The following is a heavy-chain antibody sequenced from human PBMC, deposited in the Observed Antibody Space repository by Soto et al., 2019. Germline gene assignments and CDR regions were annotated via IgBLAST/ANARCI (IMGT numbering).Heavy chain of an antibody. CDR1: GFTFSSYA. D-gene: IGHD1-1*01. CDR2: ISYDGSNK. V-gene: IGHV3-30-3*01. J-gene: IGHJ4*02. CDR3: ARGSNWNLVGPSVY. Sequence: QPGGSLRLSCAASGFTFSSYAMHWVRQAPGKGLEWVAVISYDGSNKYYADSVKGRFTISRDNSKNTLYPQMNSLRAEDTAVYYCARGSNWNLVGPSVYWGQGTLVIVSS.